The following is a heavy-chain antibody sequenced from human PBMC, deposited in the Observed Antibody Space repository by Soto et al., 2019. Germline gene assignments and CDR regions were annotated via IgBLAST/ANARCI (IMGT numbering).Heavy chain of an antibody. CDR3: ARSPAYYDCWSGYHLHYYRMYV. V-gene: IGHV5-51*01. Sequence: GESLKISCKGSGYSFTSYWIGWVRQMPGKGLEWMGIIYPGDSDTRYSPSFQGQVTISADKSISTAYLQWSSLKASDTAMYYCARSPAYYDCWSGYHLHYYRMYVWDPGCTVTISS. D-gene: IGHD3-3*01. J-gene: IGHJ6*02. CDR2: IYPGDSDT. CDR1: GYSFTSYW.